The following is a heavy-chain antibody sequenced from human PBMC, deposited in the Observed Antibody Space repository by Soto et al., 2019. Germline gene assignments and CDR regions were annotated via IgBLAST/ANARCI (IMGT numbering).Heavy chain of an antibody. CDR3: ARGLYSGWHYFDY. D-gene: IGHD5-12*01. Sequence: GGSLRLSCAASGFTVSSNYMSWVRQAPGKGLEWVSVIYSGGSTYYAGSVKGRFTISRDNSKNTLYLQMNSLRAEDTAVYYCARGLYSGWHYFDYWGQGTLVTVSS. J-gene: IGHJ4*02. CDR1: GFTVSSNY. V-gene: IGHV3-66*01. CDR2: IYSGGST.